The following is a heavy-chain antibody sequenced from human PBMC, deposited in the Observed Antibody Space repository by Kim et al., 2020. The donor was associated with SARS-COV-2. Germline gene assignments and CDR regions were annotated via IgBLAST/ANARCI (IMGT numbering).Heavy chain of an antibody. V-gene: IGHV3-74*01. D-gene: IGHD2-2*01. CDR2: INSDGSNT. CDR1: GFTFSRYW. CDR3: ARGCCTSTSCLDY. Sequence: GGSLRLSCAASGFTFSRYWMHWVRQVPGKGLVWVSHINSDGSNTNYADSVKGRFTISRDNTKNTLFLQMNSLRDEDTALYYCARGCCTSTSCLDYWGHGTLVTVSS. J-gene: IGHJ4*01.